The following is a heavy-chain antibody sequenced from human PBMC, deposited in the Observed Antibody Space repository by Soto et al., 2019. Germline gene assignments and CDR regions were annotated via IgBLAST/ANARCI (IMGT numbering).Heavy chain of an antibody. V-gene: IGHV1-3*01. CDR2: INAIIGNT. CDR1: GYTFTSYA. CDR3: AREARGTTGTTI. Sequence: ASVKVSCKASGYTFTSYAMHWVRQAPGQRLEWMGWINAIIGNTNYSQKFQGRVTITTDTSTSTAYMELSSLRSEDTAVYYCAREARGTTGTTIWGQGTLVTVSS. D-gene: IGHD1-1*01. J-gene: IGHJ4*02.